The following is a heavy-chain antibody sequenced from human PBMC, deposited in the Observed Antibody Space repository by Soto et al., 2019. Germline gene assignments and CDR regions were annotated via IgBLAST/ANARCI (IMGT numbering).Heavy chain of an antibody. V-gene: IGHV1-8*01. CDR1: GYSFTNND. J-gene: IGHJ5*02. CDR3: ARMETFGSLNWFDP. CDR2: MNPGSGDT. D-gene: IGHD3-16*01. Sequence: ASVKVSCKASGYSFTNNDVSWGRQATGQGLGWMGWMNPGSGDTGYAQKFQGRVTMTRDISIATAYMELSSLRSDDTAIYYCARMETFGSLNWFDPWGQGTLVTVSS.